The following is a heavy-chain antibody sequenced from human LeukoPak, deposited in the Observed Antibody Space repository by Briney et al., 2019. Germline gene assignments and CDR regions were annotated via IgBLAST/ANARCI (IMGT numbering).Heavy chain of an antibody. J-gene: IGHJ3*02. CDR2: ISYDGSNK. CDR3: ARDIVVVVAAEWSFDI. D-gene: IGHD2-15*01. Sequence: TGGSLRLSCAASGFTFSSYAMHWVRQAPGKGLEWVAVISYDGSNKYYADSVKGRFTISRDNSKNTLYLQMNSLRAEDTAVYYCARDIVVVVAAEWSFDIWGQGTMVTVSS. V-gene: IGHV3-30-3*01. CDR1: GFTFSSYA.